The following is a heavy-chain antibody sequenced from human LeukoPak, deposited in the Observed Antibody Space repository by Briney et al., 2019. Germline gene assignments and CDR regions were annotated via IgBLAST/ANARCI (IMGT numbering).Heavy chain of an antibody. Sequence: ASVKVSCKASGYTFTSYDINWVRQATGQGLEWMGWMNPNSGNTGYAQKFQGRVTMTRNTSISTAYMELSSLRSEDTAVYYCARVLSIAARSGLDYWGQETLVTVSS. D-gene: IGHD6-6*01. CDR2: MNPNSGNT. CDR3: ARVLSIAARSGLDY. V-gene: IGHV1-8*01. CDR1: GYTFTSYD. J-gene: IGHJ4*02.